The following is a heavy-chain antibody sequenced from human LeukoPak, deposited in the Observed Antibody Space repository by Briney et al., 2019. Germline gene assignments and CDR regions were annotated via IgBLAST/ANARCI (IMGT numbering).Heavy chain of an antibody. V-gene: IGHV3-23*01. CDR1: GFTLSGYA. D-gene: IGHD6-25*01. Sequence: GGSLRLSCAASGFTLSGYAMSWVRQTPGKGLECVSTIRDSDGRTYYADSVEGRFTISRDNSTNTLYLQMNSLRAGDTAIYYCAKSGNTETVDYWGQGTLVTVSS. CDR2: IRDSDGRT. CDR3: AKSGNTETVDY. J-gene: IGHJ4*02.